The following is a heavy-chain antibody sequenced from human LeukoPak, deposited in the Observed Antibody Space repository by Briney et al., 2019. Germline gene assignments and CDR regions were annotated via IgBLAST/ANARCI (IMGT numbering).Heavy chain of an antibody. Sequence: ASVKVSCKASEYSFTGYYMHWVRQAPGQGLEWMGRINPNSGGTSYAQKFQGRVTMTRDTSISTGYMELSRLRSDDTAVYYCARALDSGSYLRPFDYWGQGTLVTVSS. CDR1: EYSFTGYY. V-gene: IGHV1-2*06. CDR2: INPNSGGT. J-gene: IGHJ4*02. CDR3: ARALDSGSYLRPFDY. D-gene: IGHD1-26*01.